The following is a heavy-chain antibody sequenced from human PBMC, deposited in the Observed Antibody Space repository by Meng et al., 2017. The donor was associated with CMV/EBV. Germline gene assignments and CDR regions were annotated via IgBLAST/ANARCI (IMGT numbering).Heavy chain of an antibody. D-gene: IGHD3-3*01. V-gene: IGHV4-59*01. CDR1: GGSISSYY. CDR2: IYYSGST. J-gene: IGHJ6*02. Sequence: GSLRLSCTVSGGSISSYYWSWVRQPPGKGLEWIGYIYYSGSTNYNPSLKSRVTISVDTSKNQFSLKLSSVTAADTAVYYCARDNIRLITIDYYYYYGMDVWGQGTTVTVSS. CDR3: ARDNIRLITIDYYYYYGMDV.